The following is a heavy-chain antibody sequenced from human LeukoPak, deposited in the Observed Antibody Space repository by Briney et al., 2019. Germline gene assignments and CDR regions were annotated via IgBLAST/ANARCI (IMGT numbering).Heavy chain of an antibody. CDR3: ARDLRFLEWLFSD. V-gene: IGHV3-11*04. CDR1: GFSFRDYY. J-gene: IGHJ4*02. Sequence: PGGSLRLSCAASGFSFRDYYMTWIRQAPGKGPECISYISGLGGLQYYADSVKGRFTISRDNAKNSLYLQMNSLRAEDTAVYYCARDLRFLEWLFSDWGQGTLVTVSS. CDR2: ISGLGGLQ. D-gene: IGHD3-3*01.